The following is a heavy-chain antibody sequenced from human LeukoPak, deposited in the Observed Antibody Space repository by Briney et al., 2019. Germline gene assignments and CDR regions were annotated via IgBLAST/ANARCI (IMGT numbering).Heavy chain of an antibody. V-gene: IGHV1-3*01. CDR1: GYTFTSYA. CDR2: INAGNGNT. CDR3: ARGAVAGIPTPDY. J-gene: IGHJ4*02. Sequence: ASVKVSCKASGYTFTSYAMHWVRQAPGQRLEWMGWINAGNGNTKYSQKFQGRVTITRDTSASTAYMELSSLRSEDTAVYYCARGAVAGIPTPDYWGQGTLVTVS. D-gene: IGHD6-19*01.